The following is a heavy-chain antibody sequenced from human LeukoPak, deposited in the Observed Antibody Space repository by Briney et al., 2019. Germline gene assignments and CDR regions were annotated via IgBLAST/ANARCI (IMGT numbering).Heavy chain of an antibody. Sequence: GGSLRLSCAASGFSFSSYAMHWVRQAPGKGLEWVAVISYDGSNKYYADSVKGRFTISRDNAKNSLYLQMNSLRAEDTAVYYCARVGATTWNSRYYFDYWGQGTLVTFSS. CDR1: GFSFSSYA. V-gene: IGHV3-30*04. CDR2: ISYDGSNK. CDR3: ARVGATTWNSRYYFDY. J-gene: IGHJ4*02. D-gene: IGHD1-26*01.